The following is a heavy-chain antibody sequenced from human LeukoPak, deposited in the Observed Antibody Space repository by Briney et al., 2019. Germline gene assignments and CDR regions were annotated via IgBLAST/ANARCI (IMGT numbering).Heavy chain of an antibody. Sequence: ASVKLSCKASGYTFRGNYIHWLRQAPGQGLEWMGLIDANNGDTNSAQKFQGRVTMSRDTSISTAYMDLSSLSPDDAAVYYCARDPSSVTLYFFDYWGQGTLVTVSS. V-gene: IGHV1-2*02. D-gene: IGHD4-11*01. CDR1: GYTFRGNY. J-gene: IGHJ4*02. CDR3: ARDPSSVTLYFFDY. CDR2: IDANNGDT.